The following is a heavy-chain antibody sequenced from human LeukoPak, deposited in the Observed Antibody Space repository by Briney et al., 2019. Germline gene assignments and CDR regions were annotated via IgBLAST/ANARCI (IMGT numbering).Heavy chain of an antibody. D-gene: IGHD4/OR15-4a*01. CDR3: ATDLFGAGDAFDI. CDR1: GYTFTGYY. Sequence: GASVKVSCKASGYTFTGYYMHWVRQAPGQGLEWMGRINPNSGGTNYAQKFQGRVTMTRDTSISTAYMELSRLRSDDTAVYYCATDLFGAGDAFDIWGQGTMVTVSS. CDR2: INPNSGGT. V-gene: IGHV1-2*06. J-gene: IGHJ3*02.